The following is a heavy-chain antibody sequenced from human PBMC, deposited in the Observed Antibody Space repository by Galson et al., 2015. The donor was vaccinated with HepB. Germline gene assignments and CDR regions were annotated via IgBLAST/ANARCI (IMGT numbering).Heavy chain of an antibody. D-gene: IGHD1-26*01. CDR3: ARARGGATIPTRYVYYFDY. Sequence: QSGAEVKKPGASVKVSCKASGYTFTSYGISWVRQAPGQGLEWMGWISAYNGNTNYAQKLQGRVTMTTDTSTSTAYMELRSLRSDDTAVYYCARARGGATIPTRYVYYFDYWGQGTLVTVSS. J-gene: IGHJ4*02. CDR1: GYTFTSYG. V-gene: IGHV1-18*01. CDR2: ISAYNGNT.